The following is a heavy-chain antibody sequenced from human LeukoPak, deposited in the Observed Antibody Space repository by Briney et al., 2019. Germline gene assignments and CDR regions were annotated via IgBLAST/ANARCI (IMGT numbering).Heavy chain of an antibody. D-gene: IGHD4-17*01. CDR1: GYTFTSYG. Sequence: ASVKVSCKASGYTFTSYGISWVRQAPGRGLEWMGWISAYNGNTNYAQKLQGRVTMTTDTSTSTAYMELRSLRSDDTAVYYCARDSATVRPSSFDYWGQGTLVTVSS. CDR2: ISAYNGNT. V-gene: IGHV1-18*01. J-gene: IGHJ4*02. CDR3: ARDSATVRPSSFDY.